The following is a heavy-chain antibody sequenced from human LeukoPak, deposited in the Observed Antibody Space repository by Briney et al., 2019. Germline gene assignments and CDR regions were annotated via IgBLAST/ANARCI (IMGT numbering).Heavy chain of an antibody. V-gene: IGHV1-2*02. Sequence: GASVKVSCKASGYTFTGYYMHWVRQAPGQGLEWMGWINPNSGGTNYAQKFQGRVTMTRDTSISTAYMELSRLRSDDTAVYYCAKVTIAVAGNEFDYWGQGTLVTVSS. J-gene: IGHJ4*02. CDR1: GYTFTGYY. CDR3: AKVTIAVAGNEFDY. CDR2: INPNSGGT. D-gene: IGHD6-19*01.